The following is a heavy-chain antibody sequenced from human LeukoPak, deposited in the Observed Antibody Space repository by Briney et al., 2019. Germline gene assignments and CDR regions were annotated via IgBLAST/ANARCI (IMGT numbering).Heavy chain of an antibody. CDR1: RGTLSTSA. D-gene: IGHD5-18*01. CDR2: IITVLNIT. V-gene: IGHV1-69*04. J-gene: IGHJ6*02. Sequence: SVQVSCKTSRGTLSTSAITWVRQAPGQGLEWMGRIITVLNITTYAQRFQGRVTITADTSTSTVYMELSSLRSEETAVYYCARDQGLTAPPPYGLDVWGQGTTVIVSS. CDR3: ARDQGLTAPPPYGLDV.